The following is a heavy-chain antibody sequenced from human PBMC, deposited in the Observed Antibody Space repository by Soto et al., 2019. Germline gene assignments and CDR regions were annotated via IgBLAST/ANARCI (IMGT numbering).Heavy chain of an antibody. CDR1: GFTFSRYG. CDR3: ARDRYSSGWYDLDY. CDR2: IWSDGSNK. V-gene: IGHV3-33*01. D-gene: IGHD6-19*01. Sequence: QVQLVESGGGVVQPGRSLRLSCAASGFTFSRYGMHWVRQAPGKGLEWVAVIWSDGSNKYYADSVKGRLTISRDNSKNTLYLQMNSLRAEDTAVYYCARDRYSSGWYDLDYWGQGTLVTVSS. J-gene: IGHJ4*02.